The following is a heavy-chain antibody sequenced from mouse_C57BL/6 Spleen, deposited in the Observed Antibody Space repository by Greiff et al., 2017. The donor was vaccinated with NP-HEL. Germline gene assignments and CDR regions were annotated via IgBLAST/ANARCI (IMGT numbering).Heavy chain of an antibody. D-gene: IGHD2-4*01. CDR2: IDPETGGT. CDR1: GYTFTDYE. Sequence: VQLQQSGAELVRPGASVTLSCKASGYTFTDYEMHWVKQTPVHGLEWIGAIDPETGGTAYNQKFKGKAILTADKSSSTAYMELRSLTSEDSAVYYCTPSGDYGDYFDYWGQGTTLTVSS. J-gene: IGHJ2*01. V-gene: IGHV1-15*01. CDR3: TPSGDYGDYFDY.